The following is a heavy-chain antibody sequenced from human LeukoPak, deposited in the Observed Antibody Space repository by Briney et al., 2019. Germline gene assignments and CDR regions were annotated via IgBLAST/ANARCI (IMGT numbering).Heavy chain of an antibody. CDR3: ARDSGEPRRFLAEYFQH. Sequence: GASVKVSCKASGYTFTSYDINWVRQATGQGLEWMGWISAYNGNTNYAQKLQGRVTMTTDTSTSTAYMELRSLRSDDTAVYYCARDSGEPRRFLAEYFQHWGQGTLVTVSS. D-gene: IGHD3-3*01. CDR2: ISAYNGNT. V-gene: IGHV1-18*01. CDR1: GYTFTSYD. J-gene: IGHJ1*01.